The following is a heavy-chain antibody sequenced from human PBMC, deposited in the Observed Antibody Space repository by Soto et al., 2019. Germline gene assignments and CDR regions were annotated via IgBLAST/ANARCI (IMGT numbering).Heavy chain of an antibody. D-gene: IGHD6-19*01. Sequence: EVQLLESGGGLVQPAGSLRLSCAASGFTFSSYAMSWVRQAPGKGLEWVSAISGSGGSTYYADSVKGRFTISRDNSKNTLYLQMNSLRAEDTAVYYCAKDSSYPEQWLAAYYFDYWGQGTLVTVSS. CDR2: ISGSGGST. V-gene: IGHV3-23*01. CDR3: AKDSSYPEQWLAAYYFDY. CDR1: GFTFSSYA. J-gene: IGHJ4*02.